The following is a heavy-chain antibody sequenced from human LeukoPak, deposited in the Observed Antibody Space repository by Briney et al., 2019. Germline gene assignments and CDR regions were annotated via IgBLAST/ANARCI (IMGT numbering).Heavy chain of an antibody. V-gene: IGHV3-7*03. CDR2: INKEGSEE. J-gene: IGHJ4*02. CDR3: ARWPHCQDF. CDR1: VFTFSDFY. Sequence: GGSLRLSCAASVFTFSDFYISWVRQAPGKGLEWVANINKEGSEEKYVDSVKGRFTISRDNAKNSLYLQMSSLRADETAVYYCARWPHCQDFWGRGTRVTVSS.